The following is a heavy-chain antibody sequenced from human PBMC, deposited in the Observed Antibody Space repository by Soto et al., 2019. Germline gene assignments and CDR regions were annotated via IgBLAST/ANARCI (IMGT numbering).Heavy chain of an antibody. D-gene: IGHD2-2*01. J-gene: IGHJ6*02. CDR1: GYTFTSYG. CDR3: ARDEDQLLPDYYDYGMDV. CDR2: ISAYNGNT. Sequence: QVQLVQSGAEVKKPGASVKVSCKASGYTFTSYGISWVRQAPGQGLEWMGWISAYNGNTNYAQKLQGRVTMTTDTSTSTAYMELRSLRSDDTAVYYCARDEDQLLPDYYDYGMDVWGQGTTVTVSS. V-gene: IGHV1-18*04.